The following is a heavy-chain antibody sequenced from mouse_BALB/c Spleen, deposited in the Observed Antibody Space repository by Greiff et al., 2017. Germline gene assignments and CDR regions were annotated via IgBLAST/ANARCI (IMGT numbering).Heavy chain of an antibody. D-gene: IGHD1-2*01. V-gene: IGHV7-3*02. CDR3: ARDNYGYVRDYYFDY. CDR1: GFTFTDYY. J-gene: IGHJ2*01. CDR2: IRNKANGYTT. Sequence: EVQGVESGGGLVQPGGSLRLSCATSGFTFTDYYMSWVRQPPGKALEWLGFIRNKANGYTTEYSASVKGRFTISRDNSQSILYLQMNTLRAEDSATYYCARDNYGYVRDYYFDYWGQGTTLTVSS.